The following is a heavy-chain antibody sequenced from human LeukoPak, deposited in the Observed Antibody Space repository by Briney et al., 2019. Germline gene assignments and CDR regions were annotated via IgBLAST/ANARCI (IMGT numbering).Heavy chain of an antibody. CDR3: ASGIRAFDN. J-gene: IGHJ4*02. Sequence: GGSLRLSCAASGFTFNNYGLSWVRQAPGKGLEWFSAISANGGSTYYADSVKGRCTISRDNSKNTLYLQMNSLRGEDTAVYYCASGIRAFDNWGQGTLVTVSA. CDR2: ISANGGST. D-gene: IGHD1-26*01. CDR1: GFTFNNYG. V-gene: IGHV3-23*01.